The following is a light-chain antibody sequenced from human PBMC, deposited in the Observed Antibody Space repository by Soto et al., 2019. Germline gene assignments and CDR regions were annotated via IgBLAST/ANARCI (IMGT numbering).Light chain of an antibody. CDR2: LNSDGSH. Sequence: QAVLTQSPSASASLGASVKLTCTLSSGHSNYAIAWHQQQPEKGPRYLMKLNSDGSHNKGDGIPDRFSGSSSGAERYLTISSLQSEDEADYYCQTWGTGILIFGGGTKLTVL. V-gene: IGLV4-69*01. CDR1: SGHSNYA. CDR3: QTWGTGILI. J-gene: IGLJ2*01.